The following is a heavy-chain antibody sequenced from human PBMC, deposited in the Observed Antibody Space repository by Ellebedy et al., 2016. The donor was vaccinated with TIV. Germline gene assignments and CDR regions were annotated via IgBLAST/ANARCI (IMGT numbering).Heavy chain of an antibody. CDR2: ISHSGAPI. CDR3: ARDDYCRNGVCLIHRY. D-gene: IGHD2-8*01. Sequence: GESLKISCEASGFMFSGYSMNWVRQAPGKGLEWLSYISHSGAPIYYADSVKGRFTISRDDAKNSLYLQMNSLRDEDTGVYYCARDDYCRNGVCLIHRYWGQGTLVAVSS. CDR1: GFMFSGYS. J-gene: IGHJ4*02. V-gene: IGHV3-48*02.